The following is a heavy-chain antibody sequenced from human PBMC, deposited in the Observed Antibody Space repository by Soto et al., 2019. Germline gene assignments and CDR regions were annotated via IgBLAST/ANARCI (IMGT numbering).Heavy chain of an antibody. CDR3: AKDWTGGDYDYYYYYYMDV. D-gene: IGHD4-17*01. Sequence: GGSLRLSCAASGFTFSSYGMHWVRQAPGKGLERVAVISYDGSNKYYADSVKGRLTTSRDNSKNTLYLQMNSLRAEDTAVYYCAKDWTGGDYDYYYYYYMDVWGKGTTVTVSS. J-gene: IGHJ6*03. CDR2: ISYDGSNK. CDR1: GFTFSSYG. V-gene: IGHV3-30*18.